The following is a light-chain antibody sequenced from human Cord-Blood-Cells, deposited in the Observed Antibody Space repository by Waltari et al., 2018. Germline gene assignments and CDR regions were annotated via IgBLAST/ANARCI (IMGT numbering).Light chain of an antibody. CDR3: QSYDSSLSGWV. CDR1: SSNIGAGYD. CDR2: GNG. J-gene: IGLJ3*02. Sequence: QSVLTQPPSVSGAPGQRVTIPCTGSSSNIGAGYDVHWYQQLPGTAPKLLIYGNGNRPSGVPDRFSGSKSGTSASLAITGLQAEDEADYYCQSYDSSLSGWVFGGGTKLTVL. V-gene: IGLV1-40*01.